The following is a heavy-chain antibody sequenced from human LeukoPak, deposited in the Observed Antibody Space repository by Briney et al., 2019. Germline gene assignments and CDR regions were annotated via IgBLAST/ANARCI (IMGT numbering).Heavy chain of an antibody. CDR2: IQHSGDT. CDR3: ARESRLLPGTGLDS. V-gene: IGHV4-31*03. Sequence: PSETLSLTCTVSGGSISSGGYYWSWIRQHPERGLEWIGYIQHSGDTYYNPSLKSRLSLSVDTSKNQFSLRLNSVTAADTAVYYCARESRLLPGTGLDSWGQGTLVIVSS. D-gene: IGHD3-16*01. J-gene: IGHJ4*02. CDR1: GGSISSGGYY.